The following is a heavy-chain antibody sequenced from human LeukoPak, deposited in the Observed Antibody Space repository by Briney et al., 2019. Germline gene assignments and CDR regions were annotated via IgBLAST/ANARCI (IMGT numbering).Heavy chain of an antibody. CDR1: GFTFSSYS. D-gene: IGHD2-2*01. CDR2: ISSSGSSI. CDR3: ARTLRGPPATWRYYYGMDV. J-gene: IGHJ6*02. V-gene: IGHV3-48*01. Sequence: PGGSLRLSCAASGFTFSSYSMNWVRQAPGKGLEWVSYISSSGSSIYYSDSVKGRFTISRDNAKNSLSLQMNSLRAEDTALYYCARTLRGPPATWRYYYGMDVWGQGTTVTVSS.